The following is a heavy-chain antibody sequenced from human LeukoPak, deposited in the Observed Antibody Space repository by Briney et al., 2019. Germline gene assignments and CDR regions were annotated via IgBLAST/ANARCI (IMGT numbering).Heavy chain of an antibody. D-gene: IGHD2-2*01. V-gene: IGHV3-33*01. J-gene: IGHJ6*02. Sequence: PGRSLRLSCAASGFTFSIYGMHWVRPAAGKGLEWGAIIWYDGSNKYYADSVKGRFTISRDNSKNTLYLQMNSLRAEDTAMYYCAGGGYCSSTTCSNYHGLDVWGQGTTVTVSS. CDR1: GFTFSIYG. CDR3: AGGGYCSSTTCSNYHGLDV. CDR2: IWYDGSNK.